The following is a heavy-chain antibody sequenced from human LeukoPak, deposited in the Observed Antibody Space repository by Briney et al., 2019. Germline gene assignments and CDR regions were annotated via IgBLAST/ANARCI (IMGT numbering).Heavy chain of an antibody. CDR3: AKDRHDSSGYYHY. CDR1: GFTFSSYA. CDR2: ISGSGGST. V-gene: IGHV3-23*01. J-gene: IGHJ4*02. D-gene: IGHD3-22*01. Sequence: PGESLRLSCAASGFTFSSYAMSWVRQAPGKGLEWVSAISGSGGSTYYADSVKGRFTISRDNSKNTLYLQMNSLRAEDTAVYYCAKDRHDSSGYYHYWGQGTLVTVSS.